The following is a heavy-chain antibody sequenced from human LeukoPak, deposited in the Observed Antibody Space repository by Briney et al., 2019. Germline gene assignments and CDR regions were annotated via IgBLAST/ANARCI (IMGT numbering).Heavy chain of an antibody. V-gene: IGHV7-4-1*02. CDR1: GYTFTRHG. Sequence: GASVKVSCKASGYTFTRHGLNWVRQAPGQGLQWMAWISTQTGNPTFAQGFTGRFVFPLDSSVSTAYLEISSLKAEDTAMYYCARDANTYYYEINGYTDAFDIWGQGTMVTVSS. CDR3: ARDANTYYYEINGYTDAFDI. J-gene: IGHJ3*02. D-gene: IGHD3-22*01. CDR2: ISTQTGNP.